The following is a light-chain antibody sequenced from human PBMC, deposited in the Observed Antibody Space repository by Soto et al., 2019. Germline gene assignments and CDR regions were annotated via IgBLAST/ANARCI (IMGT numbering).Light chain of an antibody. Sequence: QSALTQPPSASGSPGQSVAISCTGTSXDVGGYNYVSWYQQHPGKAPKLMIYEVNKRPSGVPDRFSGPKSGNTASLTVSGLQAEDEADYYCSSYAGSSNVFGTGTKVTVL. V-gene: IGLV2-8*01. J-gene: IGLJ1*01. CDR3: SSYAGSSNV. CDR2: EVN. CDR1: SXDVGGYNY.